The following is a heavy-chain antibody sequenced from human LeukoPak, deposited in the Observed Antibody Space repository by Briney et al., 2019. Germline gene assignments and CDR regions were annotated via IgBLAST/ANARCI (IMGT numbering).Heavy chain of an antibody. V-gene: IGHV3-23*01. CDR3: ARHWV. D-gene: IGHD3-16*01. CDR1: GFPFRAFA. Sequence: GGPLRLSFEAPGFPFRAFAMSWVRKAPGKGLEWVSAISGSGDRTYYADSVKGRFTISRDNSKNTLYLQMNSLRAEDAAVYYCARHWVWGQGTLVTVSS. J-gene: IGHJ4*02. CDR2: ISGSGDRT.